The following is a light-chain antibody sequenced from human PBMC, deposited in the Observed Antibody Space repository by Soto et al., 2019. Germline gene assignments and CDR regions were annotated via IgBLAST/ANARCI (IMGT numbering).Light chain of an antibody. V-gene: IGLV2-14*01. Sequence: QSALTQPASVSGSPGQSITISCIGTSSDVGGYNYVSWYQQHPGKAPKLMIYEVSNRPSGVSTRFSGSKSGNTASLTISGLKAEYGADYYFFASRSGDTRVFVEGT. J-gene: IGLJ3*02. CDR3: FASRSGDTRV. CDR1: SSDVGGYNY. CDR2: EVS.